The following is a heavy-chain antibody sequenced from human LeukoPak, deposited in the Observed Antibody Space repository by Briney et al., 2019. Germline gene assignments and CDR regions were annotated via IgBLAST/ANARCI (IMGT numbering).Heavy chain of an antibody. CDR1: GFTFRNYW. CDR3: AKDPSHPNYYGSGTLGY. V-gene: IGHV3-7*03. CDR2: IKQDGSEK. J-gene: IGHJ4*02. Sequence: GGSLRLSCAASGFTFRNYWMSWVRQAPGKGLEWVANIKQDGSEKYYVDSVKGRFTISRDNSKNTLYLQMNSLRAEDTAVYYCAKDPSHPNYYGSGTLGYWGQGTLVTVSS. D-gene: IGHD3-10*01.